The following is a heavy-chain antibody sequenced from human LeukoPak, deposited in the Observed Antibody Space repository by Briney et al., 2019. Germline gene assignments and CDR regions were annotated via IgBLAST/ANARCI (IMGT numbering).Heavy chain of an antibody. CDR2: INPDSGGT. J-gene: IGHJ4*02. Sequence: ASVKVSCKAFGYTFTGYYMHWVRQAPGQGLEWMGWINPDSGGTGYAQKFQGRVTMTRDTSISTAYMELSRPTSDDTAVYYCARDSGYCSPTGCYYFDHWGQGTLVTVSS. D-gene: IGHD2-2*01. V-gene: IGHV1-2*02. CDR1: GYTFTGYY. CDR3: ARDSGYCSPTGCYYFDH.